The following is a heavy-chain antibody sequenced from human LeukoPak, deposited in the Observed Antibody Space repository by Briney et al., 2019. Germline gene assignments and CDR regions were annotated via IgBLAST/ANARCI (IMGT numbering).Heavy chain of an antibody. Sequence: PSETLSLTCTVSGDSISIYYWSWIRQIAGKGLEWIGHIYTTGSTTYNPSLRSRVTMSVDTSKNQFSLKLSSVTAADTAVYYCARESTIVGATMTWGQGTLVTVSS. CDR2: IYTTGST. J-gene: IGHJ5*02. CDR1: GDSISIYY. V-gene: IGHV4-4*07. D-gene: IGHD1-26*01. CDR3: ARESTIVGATMT.